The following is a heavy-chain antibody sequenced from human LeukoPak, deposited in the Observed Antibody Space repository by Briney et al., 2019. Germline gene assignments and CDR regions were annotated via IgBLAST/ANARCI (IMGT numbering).Heavy chain of an antibody. J-gene: IGHJ5*02. CDR1: GYSFATYW. V-gene: IGHV5-51*01. D-gene: IGHD3-22*01. CDR2: IYPGDSDT. Sequence: GESLTISCRGSGYSFATYWIGWVRQMPGKDLEWMAVIYPGDSDTRYSPSFQGQVTISADKSINTAYLQWSSLKASDSAMYYCARLGGENYYDSSGYYYAWLDPWGQGTLVTVSS. CDR3: ARLGGENYYDSSGYYYAWLDP.